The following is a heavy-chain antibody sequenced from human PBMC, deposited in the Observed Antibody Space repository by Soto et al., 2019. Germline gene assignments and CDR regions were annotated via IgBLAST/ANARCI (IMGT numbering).Heavy chain of an antibody. CDR3: AREGLEAATLVY. D-gene: IGHD2-15*01. CDR2: IGNDPSYL. V-gene: IGHV3-21*06. CDR1: GFSFSRHS. Sequence: PRGSLRLSCEASGFSFSRHSMNWVRQAPGKGLEWVSSIGNDPSYLYYAGSVKGRFTISRDNAKNSLYLQMNSLRAEDTAVYYCAREGLEAATLVYWGQGTLVTVSS. J-gene: IGHJ4*02.